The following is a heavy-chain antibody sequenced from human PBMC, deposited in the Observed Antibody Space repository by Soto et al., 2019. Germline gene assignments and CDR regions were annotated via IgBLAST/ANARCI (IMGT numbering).Heavy chain of an antibody. CDR3: ARDLYYYDSSGYYSYYYYYYGMDV. Sequence: ASVKVSCKASGGTFSSYAISWVRQAPGQGLEWMGGIIPIFGTANYAQKFQGRVTITADESTSTAYMELSSLRSEDTAVYYCARDLYYYDSSGYYSYYYYYYGMDVWGQGTTVTVSS. J-gene: IGHJ6*02. CDR1: GGTFSSYA. CDR2: IIPIFGTA. D-gene: IGHD3-22*01. V-gene: IGHV1-69*13.